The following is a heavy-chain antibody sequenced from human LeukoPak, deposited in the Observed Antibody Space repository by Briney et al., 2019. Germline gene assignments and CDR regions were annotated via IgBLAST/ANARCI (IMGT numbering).Heavy chain of an antibody. CDR1: GYTFTSYG. Sequence: ASVKVSCKASGYTFTSYGINWVRQAPGQGLEWMGWISAYNDNTNYAQKLQDRITMTTDTSTSTAYMELSSLRSEDTAVYYCARGRKKNDYTSGSYYRYFDYWGQGSVVTVSS. CDR3: ARGRKKNDYTSGSYYRYFDY. D-gene: IGHD3-10*01. V-gene: IGHV1-18*01. CDR2: ISAYNDNT. J-gene: IGHJ4*02.